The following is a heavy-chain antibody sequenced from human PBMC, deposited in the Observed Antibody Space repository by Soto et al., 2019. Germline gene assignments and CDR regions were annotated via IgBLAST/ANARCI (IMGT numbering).Heavy chain of an antibody. CDR1: GGSISSGGYS. V-gene: IGHV4-30-2*01. Sequence: QLQLQESGLGLVKPSQTLSLTCAVSGGSISSGGYSWSWIRQPPGKGLEWIGYIYDSENTYYNPSLKSRVTISVDRSKNQFSLKLSSVTAADTAVYYCAVGALIFHPWGQGTLVTVSS. CDR3: AVGALIFHP. D-gene: IGHD1-26*01. J-gene: IGHJ5*02. CDR2: IYDSENT.